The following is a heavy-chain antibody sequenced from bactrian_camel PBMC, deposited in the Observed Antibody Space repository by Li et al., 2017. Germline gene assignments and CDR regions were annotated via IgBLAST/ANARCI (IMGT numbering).Heavy chain of an antibody. CDR3: ALAWGSVCEAWSGYTE. V-gene: IGHV3S53*01. D-gene: IGHD3*01. CDR1: VLTYRAYR. Sequence: HVQLVESGGGSVEAGRSLRLSCVDSVLTYRAYRILCLAWFRQAPGREREQVATLTVDGKTNYADSVKGRFTVSLDNRKNTVYLQMNSLRPDDSGMYYCALAWGSVCEAWSGYTEWGRGTQVTVS. CDR2: LTVDGKT. J-gene: IGHJ4*01.